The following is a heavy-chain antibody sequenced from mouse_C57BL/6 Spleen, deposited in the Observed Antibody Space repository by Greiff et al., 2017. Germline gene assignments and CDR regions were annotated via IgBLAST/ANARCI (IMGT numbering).Heavy chain of an antibody. D-gene: IGHD1-1*01. J-gene: IGHJ2*01. CDR2: ISSGSSTI. V-gene: IGHV5-17*01. Sequence: EVKVVESGGGLVKPGGSLKLSCAASGFTFSDYGMHWVRQAPEKGLEWVAYISSGSSTIYYADTVKGRFTISRDNAKNTLFLQMTSLRSEDTAMYYCARMIITTVVGPFDYWGQGTTLTVSS. CDR1: GFTFSDYG. CDR3: ARMIITTVVGPFDY.